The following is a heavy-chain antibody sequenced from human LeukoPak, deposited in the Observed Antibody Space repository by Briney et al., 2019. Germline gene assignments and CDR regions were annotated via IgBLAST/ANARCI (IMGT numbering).Heavy chain of an antibody. Sequence: GGSLRLSCAASGFTFSGYSMNWVRQAPGKGLEWVSSISSSSSYIYYADSVKGRFTISRDNAKNSLYLQMNSLRAEDTAVYYCARDYGDYAYFDYWGQGTLVTVSS. D-gene: IGHD4-17*01. CDR1: GFTFSGYS. J-gene: IGHJ4*02. V-gene: IGHV3-21*01. CDR2: ISSSSSYI. CDR3: ARDYGDYAYFDY.